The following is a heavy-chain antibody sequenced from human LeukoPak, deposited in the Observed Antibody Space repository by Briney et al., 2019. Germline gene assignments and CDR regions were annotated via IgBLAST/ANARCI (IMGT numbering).Heavy chain of an antibody. CDR2: IYYSGST. CDR1: GFTFSDYY. J-gene: IGHJ4*02. V-gene: IGHV4-39*01. CDR3: ARPPTFDY. Sequence: LRLSCAASGFTFSDYYMSWIRQPPGKGLEWIGSIYYSGSTYYNPSLKSRVTISVDTSKNQFSLKLSSVTAADTAVYYCARPPTFDYWGQGTLVTVSS.